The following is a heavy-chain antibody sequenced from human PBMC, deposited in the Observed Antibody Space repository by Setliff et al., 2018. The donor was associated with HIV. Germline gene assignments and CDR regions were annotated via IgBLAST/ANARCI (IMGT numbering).Heavy chain of an antibody. CDR1: GDSFSDYY. CDR2: VNHFGTT. Sequence: PSETLSLTCAVYGDSFSDYYWTWIRQPQGRGLEWIGEVNHFGTTNYNQSLKSRVTISAEKSKNQFSLNLSSVTAADTATYYCARANWGYPRPNYFDSWGQGTLVTVSS. D-gene: IGHD7-27*01. CDR3: ARANWGYPRPNYFDS. J-gene: IGHJ4*02. V-gene: IGHV4-34*01.